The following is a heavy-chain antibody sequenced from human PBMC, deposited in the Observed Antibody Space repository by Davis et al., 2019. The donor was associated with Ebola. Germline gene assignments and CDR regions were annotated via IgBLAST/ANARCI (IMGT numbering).Heavy chain of an antibody. Sequence: PSETLSLTCTVSGGSISSYYWSWIRQPAGKGLGWIGRIYTSGSTNYNPSLKSRVTMSVDTSKNQFSLKLSSVTAADTAVYYCARDPKRGAAAVFDPWGQGTLVTVSS. J-gene: IGHJ5*02. CDR3: ARDPKRGAAAVFDP. D-gene: IGHD6-13*01. CDR2: IYTSGST. V-gene: IGHV4-4*07. CDR1: GGSISSYY.